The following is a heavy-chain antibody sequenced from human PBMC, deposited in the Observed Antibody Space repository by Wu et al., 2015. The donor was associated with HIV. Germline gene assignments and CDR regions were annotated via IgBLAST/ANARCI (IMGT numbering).Heavy chain of an antibody. CDR3: ATSLEVSGFDY. V-gene: IGHV1-69-2*01. D-gene: IGHD3-16*01. Sequence: VQLVQSGAEVAKPGASVRVSCQTSGYTFTDHYIHWVRQAPGQGLKWMGFVDPENGQTMYAEKFRRRVTITADRSTDTAYMELTRLTPEDTAIYYCATSLEVSGFDYWGQGSLVTVSS. J-gene: IGHJ4*02. CDR2: VDPENGQT. CDR1: GYTFTDHY.